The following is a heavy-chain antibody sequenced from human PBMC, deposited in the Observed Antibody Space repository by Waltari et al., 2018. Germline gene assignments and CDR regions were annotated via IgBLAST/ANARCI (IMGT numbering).Heavy chain of an antibody. CDR2: IYSSGTT. D-gene: IGHD2-15*01. Sequence: QVQLQESGPGLVKPSETLSLPCTVSGGSISSYYWSWIRQPPVKGLEWIGYIYSSGTTNNNPSLKSRVTISVDTSKNQFSLKLSSVTAADTAVYYCARDRYCSGGSCYGAGGAFDIWGQGTMVTVSS. CDR3: ARDRYCSGGSCYGAGGAFDI. V-gene: IGHV4-59*01. J-gene: IGHJ3*02. CDR1: GGSISSYY.